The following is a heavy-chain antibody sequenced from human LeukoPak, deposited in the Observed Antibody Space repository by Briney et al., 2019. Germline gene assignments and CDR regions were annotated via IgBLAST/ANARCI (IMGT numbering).Heavy chain of an antibody. V-gene: IGHV4-39*07. CDR3: ARYDYGDYVFDY. CDR2: IYYSGST. J-gene: IGHJ4*02. CDR1: GRSISSSSYY. D-gene: IGHD4-17*01. Sequence: SETLSLTCTVSGRSISSSSYYWGWIRQPPGNGLEWIGSIYYSGSTNYNPSLKSRVTISVDTSKNQFSLKLSSVTAADTAVYYCARYDYGDYVFDYWGQGTLVTVSS.